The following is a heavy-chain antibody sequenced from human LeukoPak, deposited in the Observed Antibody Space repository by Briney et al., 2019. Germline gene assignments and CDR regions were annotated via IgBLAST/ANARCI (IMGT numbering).Heavy chain of an antibody. CDR1: GGSISSGDYY. V-gene: IGHV4-30-4*01. Sequence: SETLSLTCTVSGGSISSGDYYWSWIRQPPGKGLEWIGYIYYGGSTYYNPSLKSRVTISVDTSKNQFSLKLSSVTAADTAVYYCARAFGYYDFWSGYYFRWFDPWGQGTLVTVSS. D-gene: IGHD3-3*01. CDR2: IYYGGST. CDR3: ARAFGYYDFWSGYYFRWFDP. J-gene: IGHJ5*02.